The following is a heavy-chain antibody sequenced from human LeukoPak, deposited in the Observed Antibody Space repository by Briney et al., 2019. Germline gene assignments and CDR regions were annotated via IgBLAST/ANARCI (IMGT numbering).Heavy chain of an antibody. D-gene: IGHD6-6*01. CDR3: ARRDSRLSCDY. V-gene: IGHV5-51*01. CDR2: IYPSDSDT. Sequence: GESLKISCKGSGYSFTTYWIGWVRQMPGKGLEWMGIIYPSDSDTKYSPSFRGQVTISADKSISTAYLQWSSLKASDTATYYCARRDSRLSCDYWGQGTLVTVSS. J-gene: IGHJ4*02. CDR1: GYSFTTYW.